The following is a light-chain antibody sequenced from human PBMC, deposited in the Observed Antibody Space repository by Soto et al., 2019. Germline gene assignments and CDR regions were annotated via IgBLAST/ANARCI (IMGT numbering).Light chain of an antibody. Sequence: SYELTQPPSVSVAPGQTARITCGGSNIGRKSVHWYQQKPGQAPVVVVHDDSDRPSGIPERFSGSNSGGTATLTISRVEAGDEADYYCQVWDSRDDHRVFGGGTKLTVL. CDR3: QVWDSRDDHRV. CDR2: DDS. CDR1: NIGRKS. J-gene: IGLJ2*01. V-gene: IGLV3-21*02.